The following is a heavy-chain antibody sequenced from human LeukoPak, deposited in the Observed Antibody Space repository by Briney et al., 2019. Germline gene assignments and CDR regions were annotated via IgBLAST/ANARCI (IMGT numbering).Heavy chain of an antibody. CDR2: IYYSGST. CDR1: GGSISSYY. CDR3: ARGDSSGYPFYYYYGMDV. Sequence: PSETLSLTCTVSGGSISSYYWSWIRQPPGKGLEWIGYIYYSGSTNYNPSLKSRVTISVDTSKNQFSLKLSPVTAADTAVYYCARGDSSGYPFYYYYGMDVWGQGTTVTVSS. V-gene: IGHV4-59*01. D-gene: IGHD3-22*01. J-gene: IGHJ6*02.